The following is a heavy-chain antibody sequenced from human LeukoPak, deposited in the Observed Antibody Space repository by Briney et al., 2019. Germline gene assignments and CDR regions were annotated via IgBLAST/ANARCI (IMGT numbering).Heavy chain of an antibody. CDR3: ARVDSLETWFGGPSPYGMDA. CDR2: ICYSGSA. V-gene: IGHV4-59*01. J-gene: IGHJ6*02. Sequence: SETLSLTCTVSGGSISSYYWSWIRLPQRPGRGWVGYICYSGSASSNHSLKSRVTISVDTSKNQFSLKLCSVTAADTAVDYCARVDSLETWFGGPSPYGMDAWGQETTVTVSS. D-gene: IGHD3-10*01. CDR1: GGSISSYY.